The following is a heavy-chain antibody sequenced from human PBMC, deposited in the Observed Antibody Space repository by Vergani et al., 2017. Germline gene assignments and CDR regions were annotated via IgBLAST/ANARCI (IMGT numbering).Heavy chain of an antibody. CDR3: AKDIGRRSGVIVPAADNWFDP. V-gene: IGHV3-9*01. CDR2: ISWNSGSI. D-gene: IGHD2-2*01. J-gene: IGHJ5*02. Sequence: EVQLVESGGGLVQPGRSLRLSCAASGFTFDDYAMHWVRQAPGKGLEWVSGISWNSGSIGYADSVKGRFTIFRDNAKNSLYLQMNSLRAEDTALYYCAKDIGRRSGVIVPAADNWFDPWGQGTLVTVSS. CDR1: GFTFDDYA.